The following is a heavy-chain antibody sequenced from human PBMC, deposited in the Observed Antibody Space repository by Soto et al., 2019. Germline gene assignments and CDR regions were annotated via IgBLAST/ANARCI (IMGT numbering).Heavy chain of an antibody. CDR2: IYYSGST. Sequence: SETLSLTCTVSGGSISSSSYYWGWIRQPPGKGLEWIGSIYYSGSTYYNPSLKSRVTISVDTSKNLFSLKLSSVTAADTAVYYCASSPKMYYYDSSGYYLISNYFDYWGQGTLVTVSS. D-gene: IGHD3-22*01. V-gene: IGHV4-39*01. CDR3: ASSPKMYYYDSSGYYLISNYFDY. J-gene: IGHJ4*02. CDR1: GGSISSSSYY.